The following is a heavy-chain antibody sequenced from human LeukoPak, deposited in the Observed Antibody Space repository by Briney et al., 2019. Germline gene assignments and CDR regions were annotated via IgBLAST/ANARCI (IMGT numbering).Heavy chain of an antibody. V-gene: IGHV1-69*04. D-gene: IGHD3/OR15-3a*01. J-gene: IGHJ3*02. Sequence: SVNVSCKPSGYIFRNSGFIWSRQAPGQGLEWMGRIVPNLGIPNYAQKFQGRVTITADKSTNTAYMELSTLRSDDTAMYYCARVSTDDFFDMGGRETMVTVS. CDR1: GYIFRNSG. CDR3: ARVSTDDFFDM. CDR2: IVPNLGIP.